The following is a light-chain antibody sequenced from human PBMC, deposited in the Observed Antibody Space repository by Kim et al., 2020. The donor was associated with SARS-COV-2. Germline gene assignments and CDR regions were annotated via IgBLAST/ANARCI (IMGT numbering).Light chain of an antibody. CDR3: NSRDSSSNHLVV. J-gene: IGLJ7*01. CDR1: SLRSYY. V-gene: IGLV3-19*01. Sequence: SSELTQDPAVSVALGQTVRITCQGDSLRSYYASWYQQKPEQAPVLVIYGKNNRPSGIPDRVSGSSSGNTASLTKTGTQAEDEADYYCNSRDSSSNHLVVFEGGTQLTDL. CDR2: GKN.